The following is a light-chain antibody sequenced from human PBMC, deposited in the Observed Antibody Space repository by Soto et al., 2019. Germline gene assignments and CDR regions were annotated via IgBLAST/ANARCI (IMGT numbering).Light chain of an antibody. CDR1: QSVSSNY. Sequence: EIVLTQSPGTLSLSPGERATISCRASQSVSSNYSAWYQHKPGQGPRLLIYAASSRATGIPDRFSGSGSGTDFTLTISRLEPEDFALYYCQKYGSAFTFGPGTKVDIK. CDR3: QKYGSAFT. V-gene: IGKV3-20*01. CDR2: AAS. J-gene: IGKJ3*01.